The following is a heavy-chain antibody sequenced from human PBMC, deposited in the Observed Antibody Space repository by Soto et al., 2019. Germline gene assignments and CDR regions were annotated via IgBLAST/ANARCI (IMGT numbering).Heavy chain of an antibody. J-gene: IGHJ6*02. CDR2: INSDGSST. D-gene: IGHD3-10*01. V-gene: IGHV3-74*01. CDR1: GFTFSSYW. CDR3: ARGRRYYYGSGSYRYYDYGLGV. Sequence: GGSLRLSCAASGFTFSSYWMHWVRQAPGKGLVWVSHINSDGSSTTYADSVKGRFTISRANAKNTLYLQMNSLRAEDTAIYYCARGRRYYYGSGSYRYYDYGLGVWGQGTSVTVSS.